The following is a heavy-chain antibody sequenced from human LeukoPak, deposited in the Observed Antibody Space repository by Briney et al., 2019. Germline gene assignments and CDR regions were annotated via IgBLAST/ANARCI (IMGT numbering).Heavy chain of an antibody. CDR3: IKVAGGF. D-gene: IGHD3-16*01. CDR2: IRSKPHSYAT. Sequence: PGGSLRLSCAASGFIFSASTIHWVRPASGKGLEWIGHIRSKPHSYATAYAASVKGRFTISRDDSKNTAYLQMNSLKTEDTAVYYCIKVAGGFWGQGTLVTVSS. V-gene: IGHV3-73*01. J-gene: IGHJ4*02. CDR1: GFIFSAST.